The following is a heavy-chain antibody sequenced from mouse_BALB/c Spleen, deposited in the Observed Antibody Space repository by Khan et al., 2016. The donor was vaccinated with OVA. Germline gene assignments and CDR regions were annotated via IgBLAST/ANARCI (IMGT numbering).Heavy chain of an antibody. CDR1: GYSITSDYA. Sequence: EVQLLEMGPGLVKPSQSLSLTCTVTGYSITSDYAWNWIRQFPGNKLEWMGFISYSGNTNYNQSLKSRISITRDTTKNQFFLQLNSVTIEDTATYYCARVYEEDFDYWGQGTTLTVSS. CDR2: ISYSGNT. J-gene: IGHJ2*01. D-gene: IGHD1-1*01. CDR3: ARVYEEDFDY. V-gene: IGHV3-2*02.